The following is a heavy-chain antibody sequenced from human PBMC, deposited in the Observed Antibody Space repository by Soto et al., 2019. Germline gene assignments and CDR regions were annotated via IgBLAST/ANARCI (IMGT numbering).Heavy chain of an antibody. CDR1: GFTFSSYA. J-gene: IGHJ4*02. CDR3: ARDSSSSFDY. CDR2: ISYDGSNK. Sequence: QVQLVESGGGVVQPGRSLRLSCAASGFTFSSYAMHWVRQAPGKGLEWVAVISYDGSNKYYADSVKGRFTISRDNSKSTLYLQMNSLRAEDTAVYYCARDSSSSFDYWGQGTLVTVSS. D-gene: IGHD6-6*01. V-gene: IGHV3-30-3*01.